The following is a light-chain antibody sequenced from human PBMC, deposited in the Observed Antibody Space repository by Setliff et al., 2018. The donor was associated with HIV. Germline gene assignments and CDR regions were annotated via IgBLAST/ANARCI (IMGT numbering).Light chain of an antibody. CDR3: SSYTSSSTSYG. Sequence: QSALAQPASVSGSPGQSITISCTGTSSDVGGYNYVSWYQQHPGKAPKLMIYDVSKRPSGVSNRFSGSKSGNTASLTISGLQAEDEADYYCSSYTSSSTSYGVGTGTKV. J-gene: IGLJ1*01. CDR2: DVS. CDR1: SSDVGGYNY. V-gene: IGLV2-14*01.